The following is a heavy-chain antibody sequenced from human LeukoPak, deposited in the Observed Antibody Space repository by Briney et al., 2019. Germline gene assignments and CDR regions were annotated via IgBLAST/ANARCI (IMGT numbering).Heavy chain of an antibody. Sequence: GESLKVSCKASGYTFTSYGISWVRQAPGQGLEWMGWISAYNGNTNYAQKLQGRVTMTTDTSTRTAYMELRSLRSDDTAVYYCARTFGDRMPYYWGQGTLVTVSS. V-gene: IGHV1-18*01. J-gene: IGHJ4*02. D-gene: IGHD3-3*01. CDR3: ARTFGDRMPYY. CDR1: GYTFTSYG. CDR2: ISAYNGNT.